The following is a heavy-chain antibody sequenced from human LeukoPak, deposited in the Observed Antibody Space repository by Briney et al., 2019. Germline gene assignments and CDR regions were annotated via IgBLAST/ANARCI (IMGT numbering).Heavy chain of an antibody. V-gene: IGHV1-46*01. Sequence: ASVKVSCKTSGYTFTGYYMHWVRQAPGQGLEWMGIINPSGGSTSYAQKFQGRVTMTRDMSTSTVYMELSSLRSEDTAVYYCARDGGIAALDYWGQGTLVTVSS. D-gene: IGHD6-13*01. CDR1: GYTFTGYY. CDR3: ARDGGIAALDY. J-gene: IGHJ4*02. CDR2: INPSGGST.